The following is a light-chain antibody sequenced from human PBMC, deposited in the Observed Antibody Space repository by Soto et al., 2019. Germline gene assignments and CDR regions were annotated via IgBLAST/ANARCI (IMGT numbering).Light chain of an antibody. CDR1: QSISSSY. V-gene: IGKV3-20*01. J-gene: IGKJ1*01. CDR2: GAS. CDR3: QLYGGSPWT. Sequence: EIVLTQSPGTLSLSPGERGTLSCRASQSISSSYLAWYQQKPGQAPRLLIYGASRRATGIADRFSGSGSGTDFTLTISRLDPEDFAVYYCQLYGGSPWTFGQGTKVEIK.